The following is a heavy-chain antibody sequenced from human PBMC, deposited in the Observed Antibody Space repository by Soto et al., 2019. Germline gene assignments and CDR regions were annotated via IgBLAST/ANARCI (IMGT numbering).Heavy chain of an antibody. V-gene: IGHV3-48*02. CDR3: ARVVVVIPPGYYYAMDV. D-gene: IGHD3-22*01. CDR2: ITSSSDTI. Sequence: GGSLRLSCAAPEFTFGSFHMNWVGKAQGRGLEWVAYITSSSDTIYYSDSVKGRFTISRDNGKNSLFLQMNSLRDEDTAVYYCARVVVVIPPGYYYAMDVWGQGTTVTVSS. CDR1: EFTFGSFH. J-gene: IGHJ6*02.